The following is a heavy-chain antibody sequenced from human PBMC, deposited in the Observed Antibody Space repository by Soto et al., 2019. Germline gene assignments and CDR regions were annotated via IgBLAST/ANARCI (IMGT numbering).Heavy chain of an antibody. CDR2: INPNNGNT. J-gene: IGHJ5*02. CDR3: ARTSSGTREGFDP. Sequence: ASVKVSCKASGYSFTTYDINWVRQATGQGLEWMGRINPNNGNTGYAQKFQGRVTLTRTTSISTAYMELSSLRSDDTAVYYCARTSSGTREGFDPWGQGTLVTVSS. CDR1: GYSFTTYD. V-gene: IGHV1-8*01. D-gene: IGHD1-7*01.